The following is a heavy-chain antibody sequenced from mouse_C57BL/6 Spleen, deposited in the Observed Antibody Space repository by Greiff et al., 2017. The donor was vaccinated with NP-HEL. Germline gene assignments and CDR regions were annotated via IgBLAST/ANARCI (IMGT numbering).Heavy chain of an antibody. D-gene: IGHD2-12*01. CDR3: AREGYSPYYYAMDY. J-gene: IGHJ4*01. Sequence: LVESGPGLVKPSQSLSLTCPVTGYSIPSGYYWHWIRQFSRNQLEWMGYISYDGSNNYNPSLKNRISITRDTAKNQFFLKLKSVTTEDTATYYCAREGYSPYYYAMDYWGQGTSVTVSS. CDR1: GYSIPSGYY. CDR2: ISYDGSN. V-gene: IGHV3-6*01.